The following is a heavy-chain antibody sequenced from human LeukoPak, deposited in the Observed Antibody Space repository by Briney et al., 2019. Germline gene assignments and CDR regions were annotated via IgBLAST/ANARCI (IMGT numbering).Heavy chain of an antibody. CDR3: ARSFGQTLFPYGSGSYYNVGNY. V-gene: IGHV4-30-2*01. CDR2: IYHSGSI. Sequence: PSETLSLTCTVSGGSISSGSYSWTWIRQPPGKGLEWIGYIYHSGSIYYNPSLTSRVTISVDRSKNQFSLKLSSVAAADTAVYYCARSFGQTLFPYGSGSYYNVGNYWGQGTLVTVSS. D-gene: IGHD3-10*01. CDR1: GGSISSGSYS. J-gene: IGHJ4*02.